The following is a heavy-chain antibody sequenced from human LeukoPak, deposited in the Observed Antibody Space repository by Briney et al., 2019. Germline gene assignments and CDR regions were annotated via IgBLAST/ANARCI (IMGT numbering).Heavy chain of an antibody. CDR2: ISWNSGSI. V-gene: IGHV3-9*01. J-gene: IGHJ4*02. CDR1: GFTFDDYA. Sequence: GGSLRLSCAASGFTFDDYAMHWVRQAPGKGLEWVSGISWNSGSIGYADSVKGRFTISRDNAKNSLYLQMNSLRAEDTALYYCAKAHGREWLLKNWGQGTQVTVSS. D-gene: IGHD3-3*01. CDR3: AKAHGREWLLKN.